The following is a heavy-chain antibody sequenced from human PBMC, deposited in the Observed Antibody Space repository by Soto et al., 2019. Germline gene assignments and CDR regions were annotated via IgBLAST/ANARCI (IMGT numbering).Heavy chain of an antibody. D-gene: IGHD2-2*01. Sequence: QVQLVQSGAEVKKPGSSVKVSCKASGGTFSSYAISWVRQAPGHGLEWMGGIIPISGTANYAQKFQGRVTMTADESTSTAYMELSRLRSEDTAVYYCARSQGSSTSLEIYYYYYYGMDVWGQGTTVTVSS. CDR2: IIPISGTA. CDR3: ARSQGSSTSLEIYYYYYYGMDV. V-gene: IGHV1-69*01. CDR1: GGTFSSYA. J-gene: IGHJ6*02.